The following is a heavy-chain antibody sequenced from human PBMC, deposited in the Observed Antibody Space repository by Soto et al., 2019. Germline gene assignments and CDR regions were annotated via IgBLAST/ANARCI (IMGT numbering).Heavy chain of an antibody. CDR1: GYSFTSYW. V-gene: IGHV5-51*01. J-gene: IGHJ6*02. CDR3: ASVRGPPPYYYYGMDV. CDR2: IYPGVSDT. D-gene: IGHD3-16*02. Sequence: GESLKISCKGSGYSFTSYWIGWVRQMPGKGLEWMGIIYPGVSDTRYSPSFQGQVTISADKSISTAYLQWSSLKASDTAMYYCASVRGPPPYYYYGMDVWGQGTTVTVSS.